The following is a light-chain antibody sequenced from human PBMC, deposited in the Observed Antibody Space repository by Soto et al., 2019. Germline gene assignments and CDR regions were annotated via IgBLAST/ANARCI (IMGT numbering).Light chain of an antibody. CDR2: GAS. V-gene: IGKV3-15*01. CDR3: QQYNNWPGWA. CDR1: QSISSN. J-gene: IGKJ1*01. Sequence: EIVMTQSPATLSVSPGERVTLSCRASQSISSNLAWYQQKPGQAPRLLIYGASTRASGVPARFSGSGSGTEFTLTISSLQSEDIAVYYCQQYNNWPGWAFGQGTKVEI.